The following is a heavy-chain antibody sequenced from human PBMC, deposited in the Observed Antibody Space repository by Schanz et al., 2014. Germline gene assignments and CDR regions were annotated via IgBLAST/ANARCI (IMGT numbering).Heavy chain of an antibody. Sequence: EVQLVESGGALVQPGGSLRLSCAASGFTFSVYWMHWVRQPPGKGLVSVSRISGDGTTTSYADSVKGRFIISRDNSKNTLYLQMNSLRAEDTAVYYCAKDLRVAYYGSTDAFDIWGQGTMVTVSS. D-gene: IGHD3-10*01. J-gene: IGHJ3*02. CDR1: GFTFSVYW. CDR2: ISGDGTTT. V-gene: IGHV3-74*01. CDR3: AKDLRVAYYGSTDAFDI.